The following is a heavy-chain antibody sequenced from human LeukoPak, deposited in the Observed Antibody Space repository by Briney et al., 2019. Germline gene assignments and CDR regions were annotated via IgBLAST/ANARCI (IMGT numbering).Heavy chain of an antibody. CDR1: GGTFSSYA. J-gene: IGHJ3*02. CDR2: IIPIFGTA. V-gene: IGHV1-69*06. Sequence: SVKVSCKASGGTFSSYAISWVRQAPGQGLEWMGGIIPIFGTANYAQKFQGRVTITADKSTSTAYMELSSLRSEDTAVYYCARYCSGGSCYGYNDAFDIWGQGTMDTVSS. D-gene: IGHD2-15*01. CDR3: ARYCSGGSCYGYNDAFDI.